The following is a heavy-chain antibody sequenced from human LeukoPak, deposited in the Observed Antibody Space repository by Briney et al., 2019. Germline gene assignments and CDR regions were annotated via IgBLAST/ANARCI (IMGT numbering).Heavy chain of an antibody. CDR1: GFTFSSYA. CDR3: ANGGSIAVATPLDY. V-gene: IGHV3-23*01. D-gene: IGHD6-19*01. Sequence: PGGSLRPSCAASGFTFSSYAMSWVRQAPGKGLEWVSGITGSGGSTYYADSVKGRFTISRDNSKNTLYLQMNSLRAEDTAVYYCANGGSIAVATPLDYWGQGTLVTVSS. J-gene: IGHJ4*02. CDR2: ITGSGGST.